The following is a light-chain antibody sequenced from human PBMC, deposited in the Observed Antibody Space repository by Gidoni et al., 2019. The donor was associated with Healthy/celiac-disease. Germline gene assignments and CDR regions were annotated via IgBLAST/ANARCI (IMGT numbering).Light chain of an antibody. V-gene: IGLV3-1*01. J-gene: IGLJ2*01. CDR1: KLGDKY. CDR2: QDS. CDR3: QAWDSSTVV. Sequence: YELTQPPPVSVSPGQTASITCSGVKLGDKYACWYQQEPGQSPVLVIYQDSKRPSGIPERFSGSNSGNTATLTISGTQAMDEADYYCQAWDSSTVVFGGGTKLTVL.